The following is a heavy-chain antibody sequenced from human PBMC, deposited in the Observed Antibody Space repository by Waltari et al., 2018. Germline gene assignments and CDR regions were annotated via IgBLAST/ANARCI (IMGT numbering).Heavy chain of an antibody. CDR1: GGTFSSYA. J-gene: IGHJ4*02. CDR2: FIPIFGTA. D-gene: IGHD2-21*02. CDR3: ARQDGHGGNSVY. Sequence: QVQLVQSGAEVKKPGSSVKVSCKASGGTFSSYAISWVRQAPGQGLEWMGGFIPIFGTANDAQKFKGRVTITADEATSTAYMELSSLRSEDTAVYYCARQDGHGGNSVYWGQGTLVTVSS. V-gene: IGHV1-69*12.